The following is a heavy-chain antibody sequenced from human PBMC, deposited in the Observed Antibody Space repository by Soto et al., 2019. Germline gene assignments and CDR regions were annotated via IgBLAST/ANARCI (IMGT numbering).Heavy chain of an antibody. J-gene: IGHJ4*02. CDR1: GFTFSSYG. Sequence: QVQLVESGGGVGQPGRSLRLSCAASGFTFSSYGMHRVRQAPGKGLEWVAVISYEGNNKYYADSVKGRFTISRDNSKNTLYLQMHSQRAEDTAEYYYAKSGYNWNDGFTDYWGQGTLVTVSS. CDR3: AKSGYNWNDGFTDY. D-gene: IGHD1-1*01. CDR2: ISYEGNNK. V-gene: IGHV3-30*18.